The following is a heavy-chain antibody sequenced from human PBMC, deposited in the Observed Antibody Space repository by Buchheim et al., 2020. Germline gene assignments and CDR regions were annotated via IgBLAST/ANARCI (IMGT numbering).Heavy chain of an antibody. Sequence: QVQLQQWGAGLLKPSETLSLTCAVYGGSFSGYYWSWIRQPPGKGLEWIGEINHSGSTNYNPSLKSRVTISVDTSKNQSSLKLSSVTAADTAVYYCATSKNDYGDYVSGIDFDYWGQGTL. V-gene: IGHV4-34*01. CDR3: ATSKNDYGDYVSGIDFDY. J-gene: IGHJ4*02. CDR2: INHSGST. D-gene: IGHD4-17*01. CDR1: GGSFSGYY.